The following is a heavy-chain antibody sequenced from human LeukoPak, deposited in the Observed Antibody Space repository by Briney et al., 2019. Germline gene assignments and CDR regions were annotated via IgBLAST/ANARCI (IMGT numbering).Heavy chain of an antibody. V-gene: IGHV1-69*01. Sequence: GSSVKVSCKASGGTFSSYAISWVRQAPGQGLEWMGGIIPIFGTANYAQKFQGRVTITADESTSTAYMELSSLRSEDTAVYYCARARRQLADYYYYMDVWGKGTTVTVSS. D-gene: IGHD6-6*01. CDR3: ARARRQLADYYYYMDV. CDR2: IIPIFGTA. J-gene: IGHJ6*03. CDR1: GGTFSSYA.